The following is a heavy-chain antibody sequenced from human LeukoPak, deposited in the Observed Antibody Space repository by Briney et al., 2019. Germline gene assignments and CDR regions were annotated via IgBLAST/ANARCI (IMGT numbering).Heavy chain of an antibody. CDR3: AKSLITAEGTGPFDA. CDR2: VSGSGSST. V-gene: IGHV3-23*01. D-gene: IGHD6-13*01. CDR1: GITFINYA. Sequence: GGSLRLSCAASGITFINYAMSWVRQAPGKGLEWVSTVSGSGSSTNYADSVKGRFTISRDNSKNRLYLQMNSLRAEDTALYYCAKSLITAEGTGPFDAWGQGTVVTVSS. J-gene: IGHJ3*01.